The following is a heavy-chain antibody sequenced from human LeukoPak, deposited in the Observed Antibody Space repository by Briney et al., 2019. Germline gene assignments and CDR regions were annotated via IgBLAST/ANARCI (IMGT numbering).Heavy chain of an antibody. Sequence: SQTLSLTCAISGDSVSSNIAAWNWIRQSPSRGLEWLGRTYYRSRWYYDYALSVRSRITINPDTFKNQFSLQLNSVTPEDTAVYYCARDVSWRIDYWGQGTLVTVSS. V-gene: IGHV6-1*01. J-gene: IGHJ4*02. CDR1: GDSVSSNIAA. CDR3: ARDVSWRIDY. CDR2: TYYRSRWYY. D-gene: IGHD6-13*01.